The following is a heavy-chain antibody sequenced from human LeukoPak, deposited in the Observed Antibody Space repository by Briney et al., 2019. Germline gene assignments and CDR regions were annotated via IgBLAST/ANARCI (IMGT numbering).Heavy chain of an antibody. J-gene: IGHJ4*02. D-gene: IGHD6-19*01. CDR3: TRSGYSNGYDY. CDR1: GFTFSGHW. CDR2: IIPDGSAI. Sequence: PGGSLRLSCVASGFTFSGHWMHWVRQVPGKGLVAVSRIIPDGSAIGYADSVKGRFTISRDNAKNTLYLEMNSLTAEDTALYYCTRSGYSNGYDYWGQGTLVTVSS. V-gene: IGHV3-74*01.